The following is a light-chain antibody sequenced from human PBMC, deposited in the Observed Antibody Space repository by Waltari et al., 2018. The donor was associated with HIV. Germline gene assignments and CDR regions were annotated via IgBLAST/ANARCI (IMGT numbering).Light chain of an antibody. Sequence: DIQMTQSPSSLSASVGDRVTITCQASQDISNYLNWYQQKPGKAPKLLIYDASNLETGVPSRFSGSGSGTEFTLTISILQSEDFAVYYCQQYNNWPMYTFGQGTKLEIK. J-gene: IGKJ2*01. V-gene: IGKV1-33*01. CDR2: DAS. CDR3: QQYNNWPMYT. CDR1: QDISNY.